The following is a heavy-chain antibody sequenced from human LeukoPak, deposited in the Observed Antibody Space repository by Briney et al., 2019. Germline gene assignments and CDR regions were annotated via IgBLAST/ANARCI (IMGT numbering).Heavy chain of an antibody. Sequence: GGSLRLSCAASGFTFSSYEMNWVRQAPEKGLEWVATISGSGGGTYYADSVKGRFTISRDNSKNTLYLQMNSLRAEDTAVYYCARDQEGDYGSGSYSDYWGQGTLVTVSS. CDR1: GFTFSSYE. D-gene: IGHD3-10*01. V-gene: IGHV3-23*01. CDR3: ARDQEGDYGSGSYSDY. J-gene: IGHJ4*02. CDR2: ISGSGGGT.